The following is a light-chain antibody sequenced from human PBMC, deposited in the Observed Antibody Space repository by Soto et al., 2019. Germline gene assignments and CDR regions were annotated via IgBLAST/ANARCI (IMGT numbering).Light chain of an antibody. V-gene: IGLV2-23*01. Sequence: QSALTQPASVSGSPGQSITISCAGTSSDVGSHSLVSWYQQHPGKAPKLMISEDTKRPSGVSSRFSGSKSGNMASLTISGLQAEDEGDYYCCAFTSAGTWVFGGGTKLTVL. CDR3: CAFTSAGTWV. CDR1: SSDVGSHSL. CDR2: EDT. J-gene: IGLJ3*02.